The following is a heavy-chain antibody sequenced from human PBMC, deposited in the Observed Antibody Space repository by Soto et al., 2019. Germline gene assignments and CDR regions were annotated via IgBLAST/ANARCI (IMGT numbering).Heavy chain of an antibody. CDR2: IFWDGDK. CDR1: GFSLTTNGMG. J-gene: IGHJ4*02. Sequence: QITLKESGPTLVGPTQTLTLTCTLSGFSLTTNGMGVAWIRPPPGKAPEWLALIFWDGDKRYSPSLKSRLTITTDTSKNQVVLIMTNMDPVDTATFYCAHSQRRNRCSGGNCYHFDYWGQGTLVTVSS. V-gene: IGHV2-5*02. CDR3: AHSQRRNRCSGGNCYHFDY. D-gene: IGHD2-15*01.